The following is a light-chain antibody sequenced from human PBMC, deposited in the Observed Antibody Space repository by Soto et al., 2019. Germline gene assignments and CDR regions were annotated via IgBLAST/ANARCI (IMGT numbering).Light chain of an antibody. CDR3: QSYDSSLSGVV. CDR2: GNNNR. Sequence: QSVLTQPPSVSGAPGQRVTISCTGSSSNVGAGYDVQWYQQLPGTAPKLIIYGNNNRNRASGVPGRFSGSKSDTSASLAITGLQAEDEADYFCQSYDSSLSGVVFGGGTQLTVL. V-gene: IGLV1-40*01. J-gene: IGLJ2*01. CDR1: SSNVGAGYD.